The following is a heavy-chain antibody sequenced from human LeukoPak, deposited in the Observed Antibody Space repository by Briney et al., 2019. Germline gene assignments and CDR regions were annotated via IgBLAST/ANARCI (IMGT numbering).Heavy chain of an antibody. Sequence: ASVKVSCKASGYTFTNYGISWLRQAPGQGLEWVGWISGYNANTNYAQKFQGRLTVTTDTSSSTAYMELRTLGSGDTAVYYCARDRAQYFYDSSGYSHFDYWGQGTLVTVSS. V-gene: IGHV1-18*01. CDR1: GYTFTNYG. CDR2: ISGYNANT. D-gene: IGHD3-22*01. CDR3: ARDRAQYFYDSSGYSHFDY. J-gene: IGHJ4*02.